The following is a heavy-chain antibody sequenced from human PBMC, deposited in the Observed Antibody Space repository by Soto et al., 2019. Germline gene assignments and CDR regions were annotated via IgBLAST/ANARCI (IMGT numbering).Heavy chain of an antibody. J-gene: IGHJ6*02. V-gene: IGHV4-34*01. CDR2: IYHGLDT. Sequence: PSETLSLTCAVYGGSFIGYHWSWIRQPPGKGLEWIGNIYHGLDTYYNPSLKSRLIISLDTSKNQFSLKVGSVTAADTAVYYCASSSLYGMDVWGQGTTVTVSS. CDR1: GGSFIGYH. CDR3: ASSSLYGMDV.